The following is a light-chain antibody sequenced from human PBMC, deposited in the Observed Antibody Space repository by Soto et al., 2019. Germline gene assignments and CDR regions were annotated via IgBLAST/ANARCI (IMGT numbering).Light chain of an antibody. Sequence: QSALTQPASVSGSPGQSITISCTGTSSDVGRYNYVSWYQQHPGKAPKLMIYEVSNRPSGVSDRFSGSKSGNTASLPISGLQAEDEAAYYCTSFTSSSTYVFGSGTKLTVL. V-gene: IGLV2-14*01. J-gene: IGLJ1*01. CDR1: SSDVGRYNY. CDR2: EVS. CDR3: TSFTSSSTYV.